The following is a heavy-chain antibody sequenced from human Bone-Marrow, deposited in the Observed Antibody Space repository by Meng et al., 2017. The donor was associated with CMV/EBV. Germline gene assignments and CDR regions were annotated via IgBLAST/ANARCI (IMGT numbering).Heavy chain of an antibody. V-gene: IGHV4-39*01. J-gene: IGHJ4*02. Sequence: SETLSLTCTVSGGSISSSSYYWGWIRQPPGKGLEWIGSIYYSGSTYYNPSLKSRVTISVDTSKNQFSLKLSSVTAADTAVYYCARHADVVVPATLFDYWCQGTRVTVSS. CDR2: IYYSGST. CDR3: ARHADVVVPATLFDY. CDR1: GGSISSSSYY. D-gene: IGHD2-2*01.